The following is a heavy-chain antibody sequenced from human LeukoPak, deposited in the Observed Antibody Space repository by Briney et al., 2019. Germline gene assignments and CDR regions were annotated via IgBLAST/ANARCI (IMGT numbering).Heavy chain of an antibody. D-gene: IGHD3-16*01. J-gene: IGHJ5*02. V-gene: IGHV3-64*01. CDR3: ARDLGLGGS. Sequence: GGSLRLSCAASGFTFSSYAMHCARQAPGKGLEYVSAISSNGGSTYYANSVKGIFTISRDNSKNTLYLQMGSLRAEDMAVYYCARDLGLGGSSGPGALVTVSS. CDR2: ISSNGGST. CDR1: GFTFSSYA.